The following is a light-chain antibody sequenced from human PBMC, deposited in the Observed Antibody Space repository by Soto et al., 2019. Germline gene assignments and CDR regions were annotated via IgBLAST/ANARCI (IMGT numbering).Light chain of an antibody. CDR2: DAS. Sequence: EIVLTQSPATLSLSPGERATLSCRASQSVSSYLAWYQQKPGQAPRLLIYDASNRATGIPARFSGSGSGTDFTLTISSPEPEDCAVYYCQQRSNWPLTFGGGTKVEIK. J-gene: IGKJ4*01. CDR1: QSVSSY. V-gene: IGKV3-11*01. CDR3: QQRSNWPLT.